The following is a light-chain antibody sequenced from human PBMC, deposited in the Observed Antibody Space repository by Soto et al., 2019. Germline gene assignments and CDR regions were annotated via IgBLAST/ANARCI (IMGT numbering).Light chain of an antibody. J-gene: IGKJ2*01. V-gene: IGKV3-15*01. Sequence: EIVLTQSPGTLSLSPGERATLSCRASQSVSSRSLAWYQQKPGQPPRLLVHSASIRATGVPARFTGIGSGTDFTLTISGLQSDDFAIYYCQQYYNWPPYTFGQGTRLQIK. CDR1: QSVSSRS. CDR3: QQYYNWPPYT. CDR2: SAS.